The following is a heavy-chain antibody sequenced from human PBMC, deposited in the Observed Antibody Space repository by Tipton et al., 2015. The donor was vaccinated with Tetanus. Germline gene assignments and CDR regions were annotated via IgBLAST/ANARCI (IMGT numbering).Heavy chain of an antibody. CDR2: IYDTGNT. CDR1: GGSMSGYY. J-gene: IGHJ4*02. CDR3: VRGNGGNCCHVDS. V-gene: IGHV4-59*01. Sequence: TLSLTCIVSGGSMSGYYWSWIRQPPGKGLEWIGYIYDTGNTNYKSSLKSRVTMSVATSKIQFSLKLTSVTAADTAMYYCVRGNGGNCCHVDSWGRGTLVTVSS. D-gene: IGHD2-15*01.